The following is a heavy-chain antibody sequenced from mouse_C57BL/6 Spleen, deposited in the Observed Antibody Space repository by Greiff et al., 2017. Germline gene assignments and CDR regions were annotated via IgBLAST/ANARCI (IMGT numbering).Heavy chain of an antibody. CDR1: GYTFTDYY. Sequence: VQLQQSGPVLVKPGASVKMSCKASGYTFTDYYMNWVKQSHGKSLEWIGVINPYNGGTSYNQKFKGKATLTVDKSSSTAYMELNSLTSEDSAVYYCAREGYYFDYWGQGTTLTVSS. J-gene: IGHJ2*01. CDR2: INPYNGGT. CDR3: AREGYYFDY. V-gene: IGHV1-19*01.